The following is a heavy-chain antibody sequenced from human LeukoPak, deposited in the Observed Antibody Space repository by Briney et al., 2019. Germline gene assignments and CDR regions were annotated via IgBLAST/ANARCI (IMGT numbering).Heavy chain of an antibody. V-gene: IGHV4-39*07. CDR3: ARVRCSGGSCPYYYYYYYMDV. J-gene: IGHJ6*03. D-gene: IGHD2-15*01. Sequence: LGTLSLTCTVSGGSISSSSYYWAWIHQPPGKGLEWIGSVHYSGSTYYNPSLQSRVTISIDTSKNQFSLKLRFVTAADTAVYYCARVRCSGGSCPYYYYYYYMDVWGKGTTVTVSS. CDR1: GGSISSSSYY. CDR2: VHYSGST.